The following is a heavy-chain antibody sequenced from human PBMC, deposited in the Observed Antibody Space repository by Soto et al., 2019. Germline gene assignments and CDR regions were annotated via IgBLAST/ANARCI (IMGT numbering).Heavy chain of an antibody. CDR2: IYYSGST. J-gene: IGHJ5*02. D-gene: IGHD3-22*01. Sequence: SETLSLTCTVSGGSISSYYWSWIRPPPGKGLEWIGYIYYSGSTNYNPSLKSRVTISVDTSKNQFSLKLSSVTAADTAVYYCAREGSSGSQFNWFDPWGQGTLVTVSS. CDR1: GGSISSYY. V-gene: IGHV4-59*01. CDR3: AREGSSGSQFNWFDP.